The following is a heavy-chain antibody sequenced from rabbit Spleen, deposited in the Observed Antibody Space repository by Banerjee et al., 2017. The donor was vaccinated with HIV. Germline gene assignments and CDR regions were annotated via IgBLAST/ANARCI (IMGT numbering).Heavy chain of an antibody. D-gene: IGHD6-1*01. CDR2: IDPVFGIA. CDR3: ARGDVYGNHGYDL. Sequence: QLKESGGGLVQPGGSLKLSCKASGFDFSSYGVNWVRQAPGKGLEWIGYIDPVFGIAVYASWVNGRFTISRDNAQNTLYLQLNSLTAADTATYFCARGDVYGNHGYDLWGPGTLVTVS. J-gene: IGHJ4*01. CDR1: GFDFSSYG. V-gene: IGHV1S7*01.